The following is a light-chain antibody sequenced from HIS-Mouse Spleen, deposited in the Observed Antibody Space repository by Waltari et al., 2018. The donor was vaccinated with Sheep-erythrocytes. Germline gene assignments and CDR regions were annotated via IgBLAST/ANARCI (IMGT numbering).Light chain of an antibody. Sequence: IQMTQSPSSVSASVGDRVTITCRASQGISSYLAWYQQKPGKAPKLLISAASTLQSGVPSRFSGSGSGTDFTLTISCLQSEDFATYYCQQYYSYPPTFGQGTKVEIK. CDR3: QQYYSYPPT. J-gene: IGKJ1*01. CDR2: AAS. V-gene: IGKV1-8*01. CDR1: QGISSY.